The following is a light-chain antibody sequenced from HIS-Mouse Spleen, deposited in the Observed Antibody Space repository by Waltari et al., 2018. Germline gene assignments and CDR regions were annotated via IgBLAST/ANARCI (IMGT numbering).Light chain of an antibody. CDR1: QSLLHSNGYNY. V-gene: IGKV2-28*01. CDR3: MQALQTPWT. CDR2: LGS. J-gene: IGKJ2*01. Sequence: DIVMTKSPLPLPVTPGEPASISCRSSQSLLHSNGYNYLDWYLQKPGQSPQLLIYLGSNRASGVPDRFSGSGSGTDFTLKISRVEAEDVGVYYCMQALQTPWTFGQGTKLEIK.